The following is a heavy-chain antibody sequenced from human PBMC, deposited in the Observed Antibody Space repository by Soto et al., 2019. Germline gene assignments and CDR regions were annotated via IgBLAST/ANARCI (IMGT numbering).Heavy chain of an antibody. V-gene: IGHV5-10-1*01. Sequence: GESLKISCKASGYSFTSYWITWVRQMPGKGLEYMGRIEPSDSYTNYSPSFQGHVTISADKSISTAYLQWSSLKASDTAMYYCAGLGGLGTTPLDYWGQGTLVTVSS. CDR1: GYSFTSYW. D-gene: IGHD3-10*01. CDR2: IEPSDSYT. CDR3: AGLGGLGTTPLDY. J-gene: IGHJ4*02.